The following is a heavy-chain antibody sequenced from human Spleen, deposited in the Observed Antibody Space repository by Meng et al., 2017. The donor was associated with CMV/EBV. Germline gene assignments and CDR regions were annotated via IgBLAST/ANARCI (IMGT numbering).Heavy chain of an antibody. CDR2: INSNSGGT. CDR3: AGGGSAWYEIFY. V-gene: IGHV1-2*02. D-gene: IGHD6-19*01. CDR1: GYIFTGYF. J-gene: IGHJ4*02. Sequence: SCKALGYIFTGYFMFWVRQAPGQGLEWMGWINSNSGGTNYAQKFQGRVTMTRDTSISTAYMELSRLTSDDTAMYYCAGGGSAWYEIFYWGQGTLVTVSS.